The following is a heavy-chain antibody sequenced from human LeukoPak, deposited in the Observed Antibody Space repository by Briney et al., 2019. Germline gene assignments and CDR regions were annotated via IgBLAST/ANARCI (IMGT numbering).Heavy chain of an antibody. CDR2: INPNSGGT. CDR3: ARVGMITFGGVIVMEYYFDY. V-gene: IGHV1-2*02. CDR1: GYTFTGYY. Sequence: ASVKVSCKASGYTFTGYYMLWVRQAPGQGLEWMGWINPNSGGTNYAQKFQGRVTMTRDTSISTAYMELSRLRSDDTAVYYCARVGMITFGGVIVMEYYFDYWGQGTLVTVSS. D-gene: IGHD3-16*02. J-gene: IGHJ4*02.